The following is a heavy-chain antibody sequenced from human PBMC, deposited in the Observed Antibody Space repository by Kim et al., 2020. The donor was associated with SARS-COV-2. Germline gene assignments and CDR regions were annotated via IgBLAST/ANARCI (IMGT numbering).Heavy chain of an antibody. V-gene: IGHV4-59*01. J-gene: IGHJ4*02. Sequence: DSNPSLKSRVTILVDTSKNQFSLKLRSVTAADTAVYYCARDQGRRGYFDYWGQGTLVAVSS. D-gene: IGHD2-15*01. CDR3: ARDQGRRGYFDY.